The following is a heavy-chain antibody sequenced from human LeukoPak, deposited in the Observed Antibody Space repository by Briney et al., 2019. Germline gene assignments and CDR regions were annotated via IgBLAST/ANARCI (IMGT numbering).Heavy chain of an antibody. CDR2: IGTSSTTI. D-gene: IGHD6-25*01. J-gene: IGHJ6*03. CDR1: GFTFSSYT. V-gene: IGHV3-48*01. CDR3: ARFAAGGSYYYYMDV. Sequence: GGSLRLSCAASGFTFSSYTMNWVRQPPGKGLEWVSNIGTSSTTIYYADSVKGRFTISRDNAKNSLYLQMNSLRADDTAVCYCARFAAGGSYYYYMDVWGKGTTVTVSS.